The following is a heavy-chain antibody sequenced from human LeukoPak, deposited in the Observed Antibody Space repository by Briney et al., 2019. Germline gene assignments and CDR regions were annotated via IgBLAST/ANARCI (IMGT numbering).Heavy chain of an antibody. CDR1: GFTFSSYG. J-gene: IGHJ4*02. V-gene: IGHV3-33*01. CDR2: ILNDGSQE. Sequence: PGRSLRLSCAASGFTFSSYGMHWVRQAPGKGLEWVAVILNDGSQEKYADSVKGRFTISRDNSKNTLYLQMNSLRAEDTAVYYCARAGYSSSWYDYFDYWGQGTLVTVSS. D-gene: IGHD6-13*01. CDR3: ARAGYSSSWYDYFDY.